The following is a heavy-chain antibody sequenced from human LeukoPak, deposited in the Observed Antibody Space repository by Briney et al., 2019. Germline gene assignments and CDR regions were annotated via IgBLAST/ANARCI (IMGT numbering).Heavy chain of an antibody. Sequence: GASVKVSCKASGYTFTGYYMHWVRQAPGQGLEWMGWINPNSGGTNYAQKFQGRITMTRDTSTSTAYMELNRLRSDDTAVYYCAREPYDILTGRNYYYGMDVWGQGTTVTVSS. CDR3: AREPYDILTGRNYYYGMDV. V-gene: IGHV1-2*02. J-gene: IGHJ6*02. D-gene: IGHD3-9*01. CDR2: INPNSGGT. CDR1: GYTFTGYY.